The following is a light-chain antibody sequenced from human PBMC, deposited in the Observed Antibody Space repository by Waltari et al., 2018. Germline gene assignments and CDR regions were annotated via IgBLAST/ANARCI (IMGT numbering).Light chain of an antibody. CDR1: QSISGL. Sequence: CPARQSISGLLAWYPQQPGRAPQLHIYNASSLESGVPSRFSGSGSGTEFTLTLSSLQPDDFATYYCQQYNSYSPGTFGQGTKVEIK. V-gene: IGKV1-5*03. CDR2: NAS. CDR3: QQYNSYSPGT. J-gene: IGKJ1*01.